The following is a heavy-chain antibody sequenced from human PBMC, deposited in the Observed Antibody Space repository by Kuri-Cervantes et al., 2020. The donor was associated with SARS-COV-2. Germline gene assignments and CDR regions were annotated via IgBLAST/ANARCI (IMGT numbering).Heavy chain of an antibody. CDR1: GFTFSDYY. Sequence: GGSLRLSCAASGFTFSDYYMSWIRQAPGKGLEWVSYISSSGSTIYYADSVKGRFTISRDNAKNSLSLQMNSLRAEDTALYYCAKESRWDDAFDIWGLGTMVTVSS. V-gene: IGHV3-11*01. J-gene: IGHJ3*02. CDR3: AKESRWDDAFDI. D-gene: IGHD5-24*01. CDR2: ISSSGSTI.